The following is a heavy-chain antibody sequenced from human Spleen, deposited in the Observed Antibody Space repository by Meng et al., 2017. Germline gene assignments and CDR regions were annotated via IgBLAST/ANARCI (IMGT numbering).Heavy chain of an antibody. CDR1: GYTFDGYY. CDR2: INANSGGT. Sequence: ASVKVSCKAFGYTFDGYYIHWVRQAPGQGLEWMGWINANSGGTSYAQKFQDRVTMTRDTSISTAYMELSRLRSDDTAVYYCARGAPYSTDAFDIWGQGTMVTVSS. CDR3: ARGAPYSTDAFDI. D-gene: IGHD6-13*01. J-gene: IGHJ3*02. V-gene: IGHV1-2*02.